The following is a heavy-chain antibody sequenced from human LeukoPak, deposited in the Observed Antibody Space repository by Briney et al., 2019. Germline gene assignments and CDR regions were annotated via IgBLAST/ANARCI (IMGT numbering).Heavy chain of an antibody. Sequence: GASLKVCCEGSGYMFDVFYMHWVRQGPRQGLEWMGWIDPNNGETVYAQEFQGRVTMTRDTSIATAYMELTSLTFDDSAVYYCVTSGGLPSNTLSVWGQGTKVTVSS. D-gene: IGHD2-15*01. J-gene: IGHJ3*01. V-gene: IGHV1-2*02. CDR1: GYMFDVFY. CDR2: IDPNNGET. CDR3: VTSGGLPSNTLSV.